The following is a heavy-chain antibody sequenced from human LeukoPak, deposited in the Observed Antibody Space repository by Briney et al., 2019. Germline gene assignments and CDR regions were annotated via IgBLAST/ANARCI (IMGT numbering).Heavy chain of an antibody. CDR1: GFTFSSYW. D-gene: IGHD4-17*01. J-gene: IGHJ4*02. CDR2: INTDGSST. Sequence: GGSLRLSCAASGFTFSSYWMHWVRQAPGKGLVWVSRINTDGSSTSYADSVKGRFTISRDNAKNTLYLQMNSLRAEGTAVYYCAKPRLREYLGRGDYFDYWGRGTLVTVSS. V-gene: IGHV3-74*01. CDR3: AKPRLREYLGRGDYFDY.